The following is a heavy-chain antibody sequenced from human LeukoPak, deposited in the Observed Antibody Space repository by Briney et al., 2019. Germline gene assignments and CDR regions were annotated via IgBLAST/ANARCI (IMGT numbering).Heavy chain of an antibody. Sequence: PSETLSLTCAVYGGCFSGYYWSWIRQPPGKGLEWIGEINHSGSTNYNPSLKSRVTISVDTSKNQFSLKLSSVTAADTAVYYCARTGLWLRLNDYWGQGTLVTVSS. D-gene: IGHD5-12*01. CDR1: GGCFSGYY. J-gene: IGHJ4*02. V-gene: IGHV4-34*01. CDR2: INHSGST. CDR3: ARTGLWLRLNDY.